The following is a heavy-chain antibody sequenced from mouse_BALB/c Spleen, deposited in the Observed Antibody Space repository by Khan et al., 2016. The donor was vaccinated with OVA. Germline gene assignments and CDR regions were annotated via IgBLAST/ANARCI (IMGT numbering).Heavy chain of an antibody. D-gene: IGHD2-4*01. J-gene: IGHJ3*01. Sequence: VQLQESGAELVKPGASVKLSCTTSGFTIKDTYIHWVKQRPEQGLVWIGRIDPANGYTKFDPRFRGKATITTDTSSNTAYLQLSSLTSEDTAVYYCARITNYDGSYWGAGTMVTVSS. CDR1: GFTIKDTY. CDR2: IDPANGYT. V-gene: IGHV14-3*02. CDR3: ARITNYDGSY.